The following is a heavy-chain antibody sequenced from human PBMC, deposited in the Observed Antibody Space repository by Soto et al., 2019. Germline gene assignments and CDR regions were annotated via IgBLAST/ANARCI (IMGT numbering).Heavy chain of an antibody. CDR2: INHSGRV. V-gene: IGHV4-34*01. D-gene: IGHD3-22*01. CDR3: STRAYDTNGYYRFNP. CDR1: GGSFSGHS. J-gene: IGHJ5*01. Sequence: SETLSLTCAVYGGSFSGHSWTWIRQSPGKGLEWIGDINHSGRVNYSPSLKSRVTISLDTSKNQFSLTLSAVTAADTAMYYCSTRAYDTNGYYRFNPWGQGTLVTVSS.